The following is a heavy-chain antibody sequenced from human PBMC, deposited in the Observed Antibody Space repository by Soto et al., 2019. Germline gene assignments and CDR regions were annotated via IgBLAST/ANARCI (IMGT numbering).Heavy chain of an antibody. CDR2: INPNSAGT. J-gene: IGHJ4*02. CDR1: GYTFTGYY. V-gene: IGHV1-2*02. Sequence: ASVKVSFKASGYTFTGYYLYWVRQAPGQGLEWMGWINPNSAGTTYAQKFQGRVTITRDTSISTAYMELRSLTSDDTAVYYCARGVPGGRSHLEYWGQGTLVTVSS. D-gene: IGHD2-15*01. CDR3: ARGVPGGRSHLEY.